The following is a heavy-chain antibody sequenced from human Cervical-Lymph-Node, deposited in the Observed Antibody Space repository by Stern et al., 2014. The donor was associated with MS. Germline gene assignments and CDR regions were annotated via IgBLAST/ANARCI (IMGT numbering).Heavy chain of an antibody. CDR2: IYTSGST. Sequence: QVQLVESGPGLVKPSETLSLTCTVSGGSISSYYWSWIRQPAGKGLDWIGRIYTSGSTDYNPSPKSRGTMSVDTSNNPFSLQPSSVTAADTAVYYCARDAGGSSGYGMDVWGQGTTVTVSS. CDR3: ARDAGGSSGYGMDV. CDR1: GGSISSYY. D-gene: IGHD6-6*01. V-gene: IGHV4-4*07. J-gene: IGHJ6*02.